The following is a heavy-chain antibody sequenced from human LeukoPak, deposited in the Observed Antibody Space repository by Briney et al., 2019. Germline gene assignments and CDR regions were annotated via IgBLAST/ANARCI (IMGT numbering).Heavy chain of an antibody. V-gene: IGHV3-30*02. CDR1: GFTSSSYG. J-gene: IGHJ6*03. CDR3: AVYYGSGSYSHPYYYMDV. D-gene: IGHD3-10*01. Sequence: GGSLRLSCAASGFTSSSYGMHWVRQAPGKGLEWVAFIRYDGSNKYYADSVKGRFTISRDNSKNTLYLQMNSLRAEDTAVYYCAVYYGSGSYSHPYYYMDVWGKGTTVTISS. CDR2: IRYDGSNK.